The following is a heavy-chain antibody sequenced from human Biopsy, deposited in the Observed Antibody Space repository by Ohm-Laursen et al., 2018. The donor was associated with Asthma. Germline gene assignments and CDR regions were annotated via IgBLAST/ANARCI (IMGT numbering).Heavy chain of an antibody. V-gene: IGHV4-39*01. CDR3: VRHQYSSSWSTFDY. D-gene: IGHD3-22*01. Sequence: SETLSLTCTVSGGSITSSSYYWGWIRQPPGKGMEWIGSMYHSGSPYYHPSLKSRATISVDTSKSQLSLKMSSVTAADTAVYFCVRHQYSSSWSTFDYWGQGALVTVSS. CDR1: GGSITSSSYY. J-gene: IGHJ4*02. CDR2: MYHSGSP.